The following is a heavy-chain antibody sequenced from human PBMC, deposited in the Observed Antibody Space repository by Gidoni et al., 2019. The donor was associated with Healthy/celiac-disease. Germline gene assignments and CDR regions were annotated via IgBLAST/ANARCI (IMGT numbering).Heavy chain of an antibody. D-gene: IGHD1-26*01. J-gene: IGHJ4*02. V-gene: IGHV3-48*01. CDR3: ARRSGSYYRGLLDY. Sequence: EGQLVESGGGWVQRGGGRRLAGAAAGGTCSSYSMNWVRQAPGKGLECFSSISSRRSPLSYAVSVNARFTLSSDNAKNSLSLPVHRLSAEDTAVYYCARRSGSYYRGLLDYWGQGTLVTVSS. CDR1: GGTCSSYS. CDR2: ISSRRSPL.